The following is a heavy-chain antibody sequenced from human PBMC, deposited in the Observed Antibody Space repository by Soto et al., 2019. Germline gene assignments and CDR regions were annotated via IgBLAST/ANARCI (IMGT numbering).Heavy chain of an antibody. V-gene: IGHV3-30*18. CDR3: AKDLEQQLVRDYYYYYGMDV. CDR1: GFTFSSYG. J-gene: IGHJ6*02. Sequence: QVQLVESGGGVVQPGRSLRLSCAASGFTFSSYGMHWVRQAPGKGLEWVAVISYDGSNKYYADSVKGRFTISRDNSKNTLYLKMNRLRAEDTAVYYCAKDLEQQLVRDYYYYYGMDVWGQGTTVTVSS. D-gene: IGHD6-13*01. CDR2: ISYDGSNK.